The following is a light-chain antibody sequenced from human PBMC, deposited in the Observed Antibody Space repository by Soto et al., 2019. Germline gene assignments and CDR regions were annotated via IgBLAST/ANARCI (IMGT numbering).Light chain of an antibody. V-gene: IGKV1-39*01. CDR1: QNISSW. CDR3: QQSYSTPLT. J-gene: IGKJ4*01. CDR2: AAS. Sequence: DIQMTPSPSTLXGKVGARVTITSRASQNISSWLAWYQQKPGKAPKLLIYAASSLQSGVPSRFSGSGSGTDFTLTISSLQPEDFATYYCQQSYSTPLTFGGGTKVDI.